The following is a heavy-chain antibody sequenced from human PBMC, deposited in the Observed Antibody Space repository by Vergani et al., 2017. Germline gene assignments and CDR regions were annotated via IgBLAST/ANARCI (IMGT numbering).Heavy chain of an antibody. CDR2: IIPIFGTA. CDR1: GGTFSSYA. V-gene: IGHV1-69*01. D-gene: IGHD6-13*01. Sequence: QVQLVQSGAEVKKPGSSVKVSCKASGGTFSSYAISWVRQAPGQGLEWMGGIIPIFGTANYAQKFQGRVTITADESTSTAYMELSSLRSEDTAVYDCAIDPSARDGYSSSWSDYWGQGTLVTVSS. CDR3: AIDPSARDGYSSSWSDY. J-gene: IGHJ4*02.